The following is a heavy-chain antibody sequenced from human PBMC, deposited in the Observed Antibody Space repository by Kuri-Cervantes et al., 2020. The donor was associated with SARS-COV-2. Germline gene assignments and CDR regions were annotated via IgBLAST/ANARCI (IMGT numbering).Heavy chain of an antibody. CDR1: GGSISSSNW. J-gene: IGHJ6*02. CDR2: IYHSGST. CDR3: AGVGCSSTSCYSYYYYGMDV. Sequence: GSLRLSCAVSGGSISSSNWWSWVRQPPGKGLEWIGEIYHSGSTNYNPSLKSRVTISVDKSKNQFSLKLSSVTAADTAVYYCAGVGCSSTSCYSYYYYGMDVWGQGTTVTVSS. D-gene: IGHD2-2*01. V-gene: IGHV4-4*02.